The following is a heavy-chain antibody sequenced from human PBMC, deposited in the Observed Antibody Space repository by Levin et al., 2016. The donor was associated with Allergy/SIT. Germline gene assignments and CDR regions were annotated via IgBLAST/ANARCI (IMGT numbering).Heavy chain of an antibody. J-gene: IGHJ3*02. CDR2: INHSGST. D-gene: IGHD1-26*01. V-gene: IGHV4-34*01. CDR1: GGSFSGYY. CDR3: ARGLVGATDAFDI. Sequence: SETLSLTCAVYGGSFSGYYWSWIRQPPGKGLEWIGEINHSGSTNYNPSLKSRVTISVDTSKNQFSLKLSSVTAADTAVYYCARGLVGATDAFDIWGQGTMVTVSS.